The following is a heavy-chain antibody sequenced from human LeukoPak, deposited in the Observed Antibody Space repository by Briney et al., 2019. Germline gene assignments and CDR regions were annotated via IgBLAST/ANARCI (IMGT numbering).Heavy chain of an antibody. Sequence: PSETLSLTCTVSGGSISGYHWSWIRQPPGKGLEWIGYIYYSGGTNYNPSLMSRVTISVDTSKNEFSLKLSSVTAADTAIYFCARAYHIAVVGIALGFFDIWGHGTMVTVSS. CDR1: GGSISGYH. J-gene: IGHJ3*02. V-gene: IGHV4-59*08. D-gene: IGHD6-19*01. CDR2: IYYSGGT. CDR3: ARAYHIAVVGIALGFFDI.